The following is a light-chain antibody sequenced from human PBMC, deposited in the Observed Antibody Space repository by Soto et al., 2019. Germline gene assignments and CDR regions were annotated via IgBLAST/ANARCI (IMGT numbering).Light chain of an antibody. CDR3: SSYATSTTVL. CDR2: DVS. J-gene: IGLJ2*01. V-gene: IGLV2-14*03. Sequence: QSALTQPASVSGSPGQSITISCTGTSSDVGGYNYVSWYQQHPGRAPQLMIYDVSHRPSGVSNRFYGSRSGNTASLTISGLQAEDEADYYCSSYATSTTVLFGGGTKVTVL. CDR1: SSDVGGYNY.